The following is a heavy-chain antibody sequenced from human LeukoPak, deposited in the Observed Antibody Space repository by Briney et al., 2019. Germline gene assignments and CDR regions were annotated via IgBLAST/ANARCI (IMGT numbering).Heavy chain of an antibody. CDR1: GFTFSSYG. D-gene: IGHD6-13*01. Sequence: GGSLRLSCAASGFTFSSYGMHWVRQAPGKGLEWVAFIRYDGSNKYYADSVKGRFTISRDNSKNTLYLQMNSLRAEDTAVYYCAKDRSDYSSSWEVLSYWGQGTLVTVSS. CDR3: AKDRSDYSSSWEVLSY. CDR2: IRYDGSNK. J-gene: IGHJ4*02. V-gene: IGHV3-30*02.